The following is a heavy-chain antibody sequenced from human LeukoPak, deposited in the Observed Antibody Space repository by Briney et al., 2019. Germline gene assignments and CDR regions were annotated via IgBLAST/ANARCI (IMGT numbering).Heavy chain of an antibody. Sequence: GRSLRLSCAASGFTFSSYGMHWVRQAPGKGLEWVTVISYDGSERYYADFVKGRFTISRDNSRNTLYLQMNSLRVEDTAVYYCAKRGEMATKSLDYWGQGTLVTVSS. D-gene: IGHD5-24*01. V-gene: IGHV3-30*18. J-gene: IGHJ4*02. CDR2: ISYDGSER. CDR3: AKRGEMATKSLDY. CDR1: GFTFSSYG.